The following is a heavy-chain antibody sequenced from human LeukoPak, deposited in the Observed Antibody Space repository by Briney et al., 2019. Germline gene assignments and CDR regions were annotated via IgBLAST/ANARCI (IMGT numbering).Heavy chain of an antibody. CDR2: INHSGST. D-gene: IGHD3-22*01. Sequence: SETLSLTCAVYGGSFSGYYWSWSRQPPGKGLEWIGEINHSGSTNYNPSLKSRVTISVDTSKNQFSLKLSSVTAADTAVYYCARDLTDYYELDYWGQGTLVTVSS. V-gene: IGHV4-34*01. CDR1: GGSFSGYY. J-gene: IGHJ4*02. CDR3: ARDLTDYYELDY.